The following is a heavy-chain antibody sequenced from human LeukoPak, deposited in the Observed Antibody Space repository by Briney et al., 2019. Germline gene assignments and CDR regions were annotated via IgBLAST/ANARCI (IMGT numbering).Heavy chain of an antibody. V-gene: IGHV4-34*01. CDR3: ARVCPVRGVRYYFDY. CDR2: INHSGST. D-gene: IGHD3-10*01. J-gene: IGHJ4*02. CDR1: GGSFSGYY. Sequence: SETLSLTCAVYGGSFSGYYWSWIRQPPGKGLEWIGEINHSGSTNYNPSLKSRVTISVDKSKNQFSLKLSSVTAADTAVYYCARVCPVRGVRYYFDYWGQGTLVTVSS.